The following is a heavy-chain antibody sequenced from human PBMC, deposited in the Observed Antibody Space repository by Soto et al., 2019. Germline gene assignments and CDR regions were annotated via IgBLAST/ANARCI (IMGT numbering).Heavy chain of an antibody. V-gene: IGHV4-59*12. D-gene: IGHD6-13*01. CDR2: INYSGST. J-gene: IGHJ5*02. CDR3: ARKGGSSWRRHWFDP. CDR1: GGSISSYY. Sequence: SETLSLTCTVSGGSISSYYWSWIRQPPGKGLEWIGDINYSGSTNYNPSLKSRVTISVDTSKNQFSLKLSSVTAADTAVYYCARKGGSSWRRHWFDPWGQGTLVTVSA.